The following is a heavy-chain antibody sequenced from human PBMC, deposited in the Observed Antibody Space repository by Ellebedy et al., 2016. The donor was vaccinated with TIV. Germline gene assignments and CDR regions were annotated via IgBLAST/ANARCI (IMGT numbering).Heavy chain of an antibody. Sequence: PGGSLSLSCAASGFTFSDYYMSWIRQAPGKGLEWVSYISSSGNTIYYVDSVQGRFTISRDNAKNSLYLQFNSLRAEDTAVYYCARDHHGLSHWGQGTLVTVSS. D-gene: IGHD4-17*01. V-gene: IGHV3-11*01. J-gene: IGHJ4*02. CDR2: ISSSGNTI. CDR1: GFTFSDYY. CDR3: ARDHHGLSH.